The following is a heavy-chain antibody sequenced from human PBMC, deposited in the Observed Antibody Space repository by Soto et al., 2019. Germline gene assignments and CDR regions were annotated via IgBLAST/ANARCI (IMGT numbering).Heavy chain of an antibody. J-gene: IGHJ4*02. CDR1: GGSISSGDYY. V-gene: IGHV4-30-4*01. CDR3: ARAQMATTVDY. D-gene: IGHD5-12*01. CDR2: IYYSGST. Sequence: SETLSLTCTVSGGSISSGDYYWSWIRQPPGKGLEWIGYIYYSGSTYYNPSLKSRVTISVDTSKNQFSLKLSSVTAADTAVYYCARAQMATTVDYWGQGTLVTVSS.